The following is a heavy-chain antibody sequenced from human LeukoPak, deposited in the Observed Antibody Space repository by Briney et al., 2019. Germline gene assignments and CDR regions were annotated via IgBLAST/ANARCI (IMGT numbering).Heavy chain of an antibody. D-gene: IGHD6-19*01. Sequence: GSLRLSCVASGFTFSNAWMNWVRQAPGKGLEWVAVIRSDGSSEYYADSVKGRFIISRDNSKNTLYLQMNSLRAEDTAVYYCARAARSSGWYLLDYWGQGTLVTVSS. J-gene: IGHJ4*02. CDR3: ARAARSSGWYLLDY. CDR2: IRSDGSSE. CDR1: GFTFSNAW. V-gene: IGHV3-33*08.